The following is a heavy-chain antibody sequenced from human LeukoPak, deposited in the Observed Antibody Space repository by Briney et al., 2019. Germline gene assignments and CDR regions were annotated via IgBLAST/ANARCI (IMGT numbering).Heavy chain of an antibody. Sequence: SETLSLTCTVSGYSISSGYYWGWIRQPPGKGLEWIGYIYYSGSTNYNPSLKSRVTISVDTSKNQFSLKLSSVTAADTAVYYCARSCSGGSCYEDYWGQGTLVTVSS. CDR2: IYYSGST. J-gene: IGHJ4*02. D-gene: IGHD2-15*01. CDR3: ARSCSGGSCYEDY. CDR1: GYSISSGYY. V-gene: IGHV4-61*01.